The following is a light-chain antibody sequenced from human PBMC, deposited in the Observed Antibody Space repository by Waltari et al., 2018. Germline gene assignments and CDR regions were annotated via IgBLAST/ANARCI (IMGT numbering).Light chain of an antibody. CDR2: TAS. CDR3: QQSYNTGYT. J-gene: IGKJ2*01. Sequence: DIQMTQSPSSLSASVGDRVTITCRASQSISNYLNWYQQKPGTAPKLLIYTASTLQSGVPSSFSGSGSWTDFTLTISSLQPEDFATYYCQQSYNTGYTFGQGTKLEIK. V-gene: IGKV1-39*01. CDR1: QSISNY.